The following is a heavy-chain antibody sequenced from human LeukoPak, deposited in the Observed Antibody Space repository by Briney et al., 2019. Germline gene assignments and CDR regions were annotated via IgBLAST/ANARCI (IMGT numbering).Heavy chain of an antibody. CDR3: ARDPSFSSGWILGYFDL. J-gene: IGHJ2*01. D-gene: IGHD6-19*01. Sequence: SETLSLTCTVSGASISNFYWSWIRQAPGQGLEWIGYMLYSGSTNQKPSLRSRVTISVDTSKNQFSLKLSSVTAADTAVYYCARDPSFSSGWILGYFDLWGRGTLVTVSS. V-gene: IGHV4-59*12. CDR2: MLYSGST. CDR1: GASISNFY.